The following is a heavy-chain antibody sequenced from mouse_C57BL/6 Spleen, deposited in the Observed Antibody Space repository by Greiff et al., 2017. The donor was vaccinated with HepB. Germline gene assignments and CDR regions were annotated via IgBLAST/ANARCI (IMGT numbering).Heavy chain of an antibody. CDR1: GFTFSDFY. Sequence: EVKLMESGGGLVQSGRSLRLSCATSGFTFSDFYMEWVRQAPGKGLEWIAASRNKANDYTTEYSASVKGRFIVSRDTSQSILYLQMNALRAEDTAIYYCARDAYAVTGAMDYWGQGTSVTVSS. J-gene: IGHJ4*01. CDR2: SRNKANDYTT. V-gene: IGHV7-1*01. CDR3: ARDAYAVTGAMDY. D-gene: IGHD2-2*01.